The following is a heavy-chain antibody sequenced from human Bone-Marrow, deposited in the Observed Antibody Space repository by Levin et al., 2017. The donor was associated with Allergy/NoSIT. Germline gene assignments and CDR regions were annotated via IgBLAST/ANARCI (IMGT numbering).Heavy chain of an antibody. Sequence: GESLKISCKASGYTFTSYDINWVRQATGQGLEWMGWMNPNSGNTGYAQKFQGRVTMTRNTSISTAYMELSSLRSEDTAVYYCARVSGLTYCTNGVCFNDYWGQGTLVTVSS. CDR1: GYTFTSYD. D-gene: IGHD2-8*01. J-gene: IGHJ4*02. CDR3: ARVSGLTYCTNGVCFNDY. V-gene: IGHV1-8*01. CDR2: MNPNSGNT.